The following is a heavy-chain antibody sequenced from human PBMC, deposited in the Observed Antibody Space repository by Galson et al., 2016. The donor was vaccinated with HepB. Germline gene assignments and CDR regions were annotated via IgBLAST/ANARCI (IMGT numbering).Heavy chain of an antibody. Sequence: SLRLSCAASGFTFRTYWMHWVRQAPGKGLVWVSRINSDGSSTGFADSVKGRFTISRDNAKNTLYLQMNSLRAEDTGVYYCARDQTRRGPTTFDNWGQGTLVTVSS. CDR3: ARDQTRRGPTTFDN. CDR1: GFTFRTYW. CDR2: INSDGSST. J-gene: IGHJ4*02. D-gene: IGHD1-26*01. V-gene: IGHV3-74*01.